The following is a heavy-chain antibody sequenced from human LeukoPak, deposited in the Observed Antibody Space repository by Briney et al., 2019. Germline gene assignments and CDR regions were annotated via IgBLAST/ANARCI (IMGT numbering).Heavy chain of an antibody. J-gene: IGHJ4*02. CDR2: IKTDGRTT. CDR1: GMTFSNHW. Sequence: GGSLRLSCAASGMTFSNHWMHWVRQAPGKGLVWVSLIKTDGRTTIYADSVKGRFTTSRDDGKSTPYLQMNSLRAEDTAIYYCTTGPSFGYEWWGQGTVVTVSS. D-gene: IGHD3-22*01. CDR3: TTGPSFGYEW. V-gene: IGHV3-74*01.